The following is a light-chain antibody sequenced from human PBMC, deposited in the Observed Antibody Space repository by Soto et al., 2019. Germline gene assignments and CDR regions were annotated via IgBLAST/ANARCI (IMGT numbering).Light chain of an antibody. CDR1: SSNIGSNN. V-gene: IGLV1-44*01. J-gene: IGLJ1*01. CDR3: AAWDDSLNAYV. CDR2: SIN. Sequence: QAVVTQPPSASGTPGQRVTISCSGSSSNIGSNNVHWYQQFPGTAPKLLIYSINQRPSGVPDRFSDSKSGTSASLAISGLQSEDEANYYCAAWDDSLNAYVFGTGTKVTVL.